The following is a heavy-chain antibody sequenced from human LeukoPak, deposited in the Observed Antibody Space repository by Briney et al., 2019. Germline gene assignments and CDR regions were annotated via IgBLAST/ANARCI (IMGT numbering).Heavy chain of an antibody. CDR2: IYYSGST. Sequence: PSETLSVTCTVSGGSISSYYWSWIRQPPGKGLEWIGYIYYSGSTNYNPSLKSRVTISVDTSKNQFYLKLSSVTAADTAVYYCASSGVAEGPYYFDYWGQGTLVTVSS. V-gene: IGHV4-59*01. CDR3: ASSGVAEGPYYFDY. CDR1: GGSISSYY. J-gene: IGHJ4*02. D-gene: IGHD2-15*01.